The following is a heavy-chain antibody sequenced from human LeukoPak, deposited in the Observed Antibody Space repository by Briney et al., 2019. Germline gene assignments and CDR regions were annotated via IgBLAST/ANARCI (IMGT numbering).Heavy chain of an antibody. CDR1: GGSISSGGYY. D-gene: IGHD1-1*01. V-gene: IGHV4-30-2*01. J-gene: IGHJ3*02. Sequence: PSETLSLTCTVSGGSISSGGYYWSWIRQPPGKGLEWIGYIYHSGSTYYNPSLKSRVTISVDRSKNQFSLKLSSVTAADTAVYYRARVSGNWNDGAFDIWGQGTMVTVSS. CDR2: IYHSGST. CDR3: ARVSGNWNDGAFDI.